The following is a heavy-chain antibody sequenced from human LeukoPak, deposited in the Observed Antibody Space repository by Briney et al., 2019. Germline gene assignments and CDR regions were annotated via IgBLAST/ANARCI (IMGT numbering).Heavy chain of an antibody. V-gene: IGHV4-4*07. CDR2: ISGSGST. J-gene: IGHJ3*02. Sequence: PSETLSLTCSVSGDSISYFYWSWLRQAAGKGLEWIGRISGSGSTDYNASLKSRVTMSVDTSKNQLSLKVISVTAADTAVYYCAKEALGEHAFDIWGQGTMVTVSS. CDR1: GDSISYFY. CDR3: AKEALGEHAFDI.